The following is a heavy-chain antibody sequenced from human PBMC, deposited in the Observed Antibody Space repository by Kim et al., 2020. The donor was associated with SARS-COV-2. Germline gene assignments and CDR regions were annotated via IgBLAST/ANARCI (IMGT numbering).Heavy chain of an antibody. CDR2: IYHSGST. D-gene: IGHD1-26*01. CDR3: ARRYSGTYYFDY. V-gene: IGHV4-59*08. CDR1: GGSISTYY. J-gene: IGHJ4*02. Sequence: SETLSHTCTVSGGSISTYYWSWIRQPPGKGLEWIGHIYHSGSTKYNSSLKSRVTISVDTSKNQFSLKLSSVTAADTAVYYCARRYSGTYYFDYWGQGTLV.